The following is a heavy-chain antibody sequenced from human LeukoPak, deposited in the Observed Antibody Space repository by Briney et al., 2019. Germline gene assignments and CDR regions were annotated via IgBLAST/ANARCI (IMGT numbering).Heavy chain of an antibody. CDR1: GFTSDDHA. CDR3: TKDLTPGGADV. Sequence: GGSLRLSCAVSGFTSDDHAMHWVRQASGKGLEWVAGIMWRSGSTGYGDSVKGRFTISRDNAKKSLYLQMNGLRVEDTAFHYCTKDLTPGGADVWGQGTMVTVSS. J-gene: IGHJ6*02. D-gene: IGHD3-10*01. CDR2: IMWRSGST. V-gene: IGHV3-9*02.